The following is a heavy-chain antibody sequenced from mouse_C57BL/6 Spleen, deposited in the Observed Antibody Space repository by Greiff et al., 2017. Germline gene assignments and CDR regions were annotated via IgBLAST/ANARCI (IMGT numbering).Heavy chain of an antibody. CDR1: GYTFTSYW. D-gene: IGHD2-10*02. Sequence: VQLQQPGAELVKPGASVKMSCKASGYTFTSYWITWVKQRPGQGLEWIGDIYPGSGSTNYNEKFKSKATLTVDTSSSTAYLQLSSLTSEDSAVYSCARESIDDYPAMDYWGQGTSVTVSS. CDR2: IYPGSGST. V-gene: IGHV1-55*01. J-gene: IGHJ4*01. CDR3: ARESIDDYPAMDY.